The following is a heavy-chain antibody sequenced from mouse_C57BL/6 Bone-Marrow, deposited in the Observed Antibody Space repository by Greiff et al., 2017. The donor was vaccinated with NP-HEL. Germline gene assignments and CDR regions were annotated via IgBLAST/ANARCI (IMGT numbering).Heavy chain of an antibody. Sequence: QVHVKQSGAELVRPGSSVKLSCKASGYTFTSYWMHWVKQRPIQGLEWIGNIDPSDSETHYNQKFKDKATLTVDKSSSTAYMQLSSLTSEDSAVYYCARVRERGGAMDYWGQGTSVTVSS. CDR1: GYTFTSYW. CDR2: IDPSDSET. CDR3: ARVRERGGAMDY. J-gene: IGHJ4*01. V-gene: IGHV1-52*01.